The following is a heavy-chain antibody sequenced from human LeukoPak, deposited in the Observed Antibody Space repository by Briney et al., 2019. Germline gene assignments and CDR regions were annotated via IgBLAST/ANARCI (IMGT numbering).Heavy chain of an antibody. J-gene: IGHJ6*03. Sequence: PSETLSLTCTVSGGSISSSSYYWAWIRQPPGKGLEWIGTIYYSGNTYYNPSLKSRVTISIDTSKNQFSLKLSSVTAADTAVYYSSRLSYYNYYMDVWGKGTTVTVSS. V-gene: IGHV4-39*01. CDR1: GGSISSSSYY. CDR3: SRLSYYNYYMDV. CDR2: IYYSGNT.